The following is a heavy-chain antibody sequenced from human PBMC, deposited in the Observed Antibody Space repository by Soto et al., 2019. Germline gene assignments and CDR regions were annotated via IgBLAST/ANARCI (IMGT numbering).Heavy chain of an antibody. V-gene: IGHV4-59*08. CDR3: ARRYGWNFDY. CDR2: IYYSGST. J-gene: IGHJ4*02. CDR1: GGSISSYY. Sequence: PSETLSLTCTVSGGSISSYYWSWIRQPPGKGLEWIGYIYYSGSTIYNPSLKSRVTISVDTSKNQFSLKLSSVTAADTAVYYCARRYGWNFDYWGQGTLVTVSS. D-gene: IGHD6-19*01.